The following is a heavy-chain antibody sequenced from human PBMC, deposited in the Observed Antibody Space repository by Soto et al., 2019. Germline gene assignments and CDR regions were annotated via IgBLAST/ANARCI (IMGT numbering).Heavy chain of an antibody. CDR3: ARQFEVISYYYYGMDV. CDR1: GGTFSSYA. Sequence: QVQLVQSGAEVKQPGSSVKVSCKASGGTFSSYAISWVRQAPGQGLEWMGGIIPIFGTANYAQKFQGRATITADESTSTAYMELSSLRSEDTAVYYCARQFEVISYYYYGMDVWGQGTTVTVSS. J-gene: IGHJ6*02. V-gene: IGHV1-69*12. CDR2: IIPIFGTA. D-gene: IGHD3-16*02.